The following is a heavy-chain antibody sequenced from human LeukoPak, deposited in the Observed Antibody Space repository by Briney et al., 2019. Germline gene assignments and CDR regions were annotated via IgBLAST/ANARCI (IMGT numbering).Heavy chain of an antibody. CDR3: AKDPSIAAGHDAIDM. D-gene: IGHD6-13*01. CDR2: ISYDGSDK. CDR1: GFTFSSYG. V-gene: IGHV3-30*18. J-gene: IGHJ3*02. Sequence: PGGSLRLSCAASGFTFSSYGMHWVRQAPGKGLEWVAVISYDGSDKYYVDSVKGRFTISRDNSKNTLYLQVNSLRPEDTAVYYCAKDPSIAAGHDAIDMWGQGTKVTVSS.